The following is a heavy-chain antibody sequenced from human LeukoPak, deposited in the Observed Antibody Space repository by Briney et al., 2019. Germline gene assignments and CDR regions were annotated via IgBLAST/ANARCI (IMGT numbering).Heavy chain of an antibody. Sequence: GGSLRLSCAASGFTFSAYYMSWVRQAPGKGLEWVANIEQHGNHKYCVDSVKGRFTISRDNAHNSLYLQMGSLRAEDTAIYYCARMGGSNWNREVNWFDPWGQGTLVTVSS. J-gene: IGHJ5*02. CDR2: IEQHGNHK. V-gene: IGHV3-7*01. CDR3: ARMGGSNWNREVNWFDP. D-gene: IGHD1-1*01. CDR1: GFTFSAYY.